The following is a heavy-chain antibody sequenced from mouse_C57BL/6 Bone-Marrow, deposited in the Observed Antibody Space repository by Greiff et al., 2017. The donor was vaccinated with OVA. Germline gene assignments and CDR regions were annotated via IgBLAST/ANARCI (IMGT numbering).Heavy chain of an antibody. CDR1: GYTFTSYW. D-gene: IGHD2-3*01. J-gene: IGHJ2*01. V-gene: IGHV1-69*01. CDR3: ARWRLLRPHFDY. Sequence: QVQLKQPGAELVMPGASVKLSCKASGYTFTSYWMHWVKQRPGQGLEWIGEIDPSDSYTNYNQKFKGKSTLTVDKSSSTAYMQLSSLTSEDSAVYYCARWRLLRPHFDYWGQGTTLTVSS. CDR2: IDPSDSYT.